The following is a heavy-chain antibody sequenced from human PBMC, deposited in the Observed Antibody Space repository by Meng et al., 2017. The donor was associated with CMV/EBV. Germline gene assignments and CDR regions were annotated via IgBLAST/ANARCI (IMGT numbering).Heavy chain of an antibody. D-gene: IGHD1-14*01. CDR3: AKVPGP. CDR1: GFIFSTYA. Sequence: GGSLRLSCTVSGFIFSTYAMHWVRQAPGKGLEWVALVSYDGSNKYYADSVKGRFTISRDNSKNTLYLQMNSLRPEDTAVYYCAKVPGPWGQGTLVTVSS. J-gene: IGHJ5*02. CDR2: VSYDGSNK. V-gene: IGHV3-30-3*01.